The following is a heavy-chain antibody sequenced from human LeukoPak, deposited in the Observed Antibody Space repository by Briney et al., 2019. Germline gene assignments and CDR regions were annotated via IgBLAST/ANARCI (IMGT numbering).Heavy chain of an antibody. J-gene: IGHJ4*02. V-gene: IGHV4-4*09. Sequence: PSETLSLTCTVSGGSISSYYWSWIRQPPGKGLEWIGYIYTGGSTNYNPSLKSRVTISVDTSKNQFSLKLSSVTAADTAVYYCARQGAAAGFDYWGQGTLVTVSS. CDR3: ARQGAAAGFDY. CDR1: GGSISSYY. D-gene: IGHD6-13*01. CDR2: IYTGGST.